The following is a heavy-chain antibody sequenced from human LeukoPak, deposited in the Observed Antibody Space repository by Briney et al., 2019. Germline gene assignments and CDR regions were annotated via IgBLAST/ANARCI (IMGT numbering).Heavy chain of an antibody. V-gene: IGHV1-69*13. CDR2: IIPIFGTA. J-gene: IGHJ4*02. CDR3: ARSGYSSSWYDY. CDR1: GGTFSSYA. Sequence: ASVKVSCKASGGTFSSYAINWVRQAPGQGLEWMGGIIPIFGTANYAQKFQGRVTITADESTSTAYMELSSLRSEDTAVYYCARSGYSSSWYDYWGQGTLVTVSS. D-gene: IGHD6-13*01.